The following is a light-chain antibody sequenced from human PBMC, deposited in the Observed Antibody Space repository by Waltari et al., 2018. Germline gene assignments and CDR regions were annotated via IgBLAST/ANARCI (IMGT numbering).Light chain of an antibody. CDR2: WAS. J-gene: IGKJ1*01. Sequence: EIVMTQSPLSLSVTPGEPASISCRSSQSLLHSNAYNYLDWYLKKPGQSPKALIYWASMRESGVPDRFSGSGSGTDFTLTISSLQAEDVAIYYCHQYYSSPLTFGQGTKVEIK. V-gene: IGKV2-28*01. CDR3: HQYYSSPLT. CDR1: QSLLHSNAYNY.